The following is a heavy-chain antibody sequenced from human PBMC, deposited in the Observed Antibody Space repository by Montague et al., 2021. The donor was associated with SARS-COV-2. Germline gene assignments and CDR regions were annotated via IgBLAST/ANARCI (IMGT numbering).Heavy chain of an antibody. Sequence: SETLSLTCTVSGGSISSYYWSWIRQPPGKGLEWTGYIDYSGSTNYNPSLKSRVTISVDTSKNQFALKLSSVTAADTAVYNCARGGGWMGNAFDIWGQGTMVTVSS. CDR3: ARGGGWMGNAFDI. J-gene: IGHJ3*02. V-gene: IGHV4-59*01. CDR1: GGSISSYY. D-gene: IGHD4-23*01. CDR2: IDYSGST.